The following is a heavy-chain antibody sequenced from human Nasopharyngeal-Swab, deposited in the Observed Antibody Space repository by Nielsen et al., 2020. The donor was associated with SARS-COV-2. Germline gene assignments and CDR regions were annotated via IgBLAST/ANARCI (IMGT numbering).Heavy chain of an antibody. Sequence: GESLKISCTASGITVSINYLTWVRQAPGKGLECVSVIYSGGSTYYADSVKGRFTISKDNTKNMLYLQMSSLRAEDTAVYYCARVLDGSGPYYGLDVWGKGTTVTVSS. CDR2: IYSGGST. CDR1: GITVSINY. J-gene: IGHJ6*04. D-gene: IGHD3-10*01. CDR3: ARVLDGSGPYYGLDV. V-gene: IGHV3-66*01.